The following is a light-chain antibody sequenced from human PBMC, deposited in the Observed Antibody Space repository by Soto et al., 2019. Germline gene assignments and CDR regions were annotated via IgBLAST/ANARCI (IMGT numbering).Light chain of an antibody. J-gene: IGLJ1*01. CDR3: AALDDSLNGYV. CDR2: SNN. Sequence: QSALTQPPSASGTPGQRVTISCSGSSSNIGSNTVNWYQQLPGTAPKLLIYSNNQRPSGVPARFSGSKSGTSASLAISGLQSEDEADYYCAALDDSLNGYVFGTGTKLTVL. CDR1: SSNIGSNT. V-gene: IGLV1-44*01.